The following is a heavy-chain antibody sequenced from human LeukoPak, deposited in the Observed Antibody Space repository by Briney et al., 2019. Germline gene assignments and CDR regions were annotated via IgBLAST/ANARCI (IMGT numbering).Heavy chain of an antibody. Sequence: SETLSLTCSVSGGSISSSSYYWGWIRQPPGKGLEWIVSLSYSGSLSYSGNTQYKPSLISRVTTSVDTAKNQFSLKMTSVTAADTAVYYCVRGIGAVFEYWGQGIPVAVSS. J-gene: IGHJ4*02. CDR1: GGSISSSSYY. CDR2: LSYSGNT. CDR3: VRGIGAVFEY. V-gene: IGHV4-61*05. D-gene: IGHD6-13*01.